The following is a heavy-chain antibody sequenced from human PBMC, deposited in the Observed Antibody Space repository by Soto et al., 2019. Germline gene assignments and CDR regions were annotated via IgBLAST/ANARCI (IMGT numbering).Heavy chain of an antibody. CDR2: INPSGGST. CDR3: ARAPSGAGIYYYYGMDV. CDR1: GYTFTSYY. D-gene: IGHD4-17*01. Sequence: ASVKVSCKASGYTFTSYYMHWVRQAPGQGLEWMGIINPSGGSTSYAQKFQGRVTMTRDTSTSTVYMELSSLRSEDTAVYYCARAPSGAGIYYYYGMDVWGQGTTVTVSS. V-gene: IGHV1-46*01. J-gene: IGHJ6*02.